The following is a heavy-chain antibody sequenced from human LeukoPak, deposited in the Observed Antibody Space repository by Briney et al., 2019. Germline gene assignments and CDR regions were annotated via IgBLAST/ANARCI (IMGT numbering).Heavy chain of an antibody. J-gene: IGHJ3*02. CDR2: ISGSAGST. V-gene: IGHV3-23*01. Sequence: GGSLRLSCAASGFTFSSYAMTWVRQAPGKGLEWVSTISGSAGSTYYADSVKGRFTISRDNSKNTLYLQMNSLRAEDTAVYYCAKDYGPAAFDIWGQGTMVTVSS. CDR1: GFTFSSYA. CDR3: AKDYGPAAFDI. D-gene: IGHD1-14*01.